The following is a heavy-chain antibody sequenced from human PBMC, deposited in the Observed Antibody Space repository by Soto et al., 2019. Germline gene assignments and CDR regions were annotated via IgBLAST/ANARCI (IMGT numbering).Heavy chain of an antibody. J-gene: IGHJ6*02. D-gene: IGHD1-1*01. CDR2: ISTRSTYT. Sequence: GGSLRLSCAASGFIFSDYYMSWVRQTPGKGLEWVSYISTRSTYTNYADSVKGRFTISRDNTKNSLYLQMDSLRVEDTAVYYCARDLAWKRGKVGRYYYGMDVWGQGTTVTVSS. V-gene: IGHV3-11*06. CDR1: GFIFSDYY. CDR3: ARDLAWKRGKVGRYYYGMDV.